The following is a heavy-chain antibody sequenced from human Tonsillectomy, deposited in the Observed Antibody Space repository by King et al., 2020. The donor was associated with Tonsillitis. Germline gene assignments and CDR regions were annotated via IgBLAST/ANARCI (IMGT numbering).Heavy chain of an antibody. CDR3: ARDREYSYNYGMAV. V-gene: IGHV4-4*02. J-gene: IGHJ6*02. Sequence: QLQESGPGLVKPSGTLSLTCAVSGGSISSSNWWSWVRQPPGKGLGWIGEIYHSGSTNYNPSLKSRVTISVDKVKNQFSLKLRSVTAADTAVYYCARDREYSYNYGMAVWGQGTTVTVSS. D-gene: IGHD5-18*01. CDR2: IYHSGST. CDR1: GGSISSSNW.